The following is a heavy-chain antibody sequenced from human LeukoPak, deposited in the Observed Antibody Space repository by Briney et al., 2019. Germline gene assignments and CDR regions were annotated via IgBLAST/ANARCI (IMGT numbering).Heavy chain of an antibody. D-gene: IGHD6-6*01. CDR2: INTNTGNP. CDR3: ARAYSSSENDAFDI. CDR1: GYTFTSYA. Sequence: GASVNVSCKASGYTFTSYAMNWVRQAPGQGLEWMGWINTNTGNPTYAQGFTGRFVFSLDTSVSTAYLQISSLKAEDTAVYYCARAYSSSENDAFDIWGQGTMVTVSS. V-gene: IGHV7-4-1*02. J-gene: IGHJ3*02.